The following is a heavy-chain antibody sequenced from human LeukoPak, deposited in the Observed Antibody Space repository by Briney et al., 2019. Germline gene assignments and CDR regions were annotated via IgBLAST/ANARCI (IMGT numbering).Heavy chain of an antibody. J-gene: IGHJ4*02. CDR1: GGTFSSYA. CDR2: IIPIFGTA. Sequence: GSSVKVSCKASGGTFSSYAISWVRQAPGQGLVWMGGIIPIFGTANYAQKFQGSVTITTDESTSTAYMELSSLRSADTAVDYCARGIYSSSSDFAYWGQGTLVTVSP. D-gene: IGHD6-6*01. V-gene: IGHV1-69*05. CDR3: ARGIYSSSSDFAY.